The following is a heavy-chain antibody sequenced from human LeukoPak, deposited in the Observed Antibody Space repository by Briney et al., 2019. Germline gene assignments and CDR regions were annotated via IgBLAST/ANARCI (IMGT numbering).Heavy chain of an antibody. Sequence: SSETLSLTCTVSGGPISSSSYYWGWIRQPPGKGLEWIGSIYYSGSTYYNPSLKSRVTISVDTSKNQFSLKLSSVTAADTAVYFCARGFRGDNFDYWGQGTLVTVSS. J-gene: IGHJ4*02. D-gene: IGHD7-27*01. CDR1: GGPISSSSYY. V-gene: IGHV4-39*07. CDR2: IYYSGST. CDR3: ARGFRGDNFDY.